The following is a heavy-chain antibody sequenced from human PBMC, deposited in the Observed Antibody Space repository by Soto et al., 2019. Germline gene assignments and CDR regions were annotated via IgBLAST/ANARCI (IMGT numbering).Heavy chain of an antibody. CDR1: GFTFSSYG. Sequence: PGGSLRLSCAASGFTFSSYGMNWVRQAPGKGLEWVSGISDSGDTTYYADSVKGRFTISRDNSKNTLYLQMSSLRAEDTALYYCAKPHVTYFYYGVDVWGHGTTVTVS. D-gene: IGHD3-10*01. V-gene: IGHV3-23*01. J-gene: IGHJ6*02. CDR2: ISDSGDTT. CDR3: AKPHVTYFYYGVDV.